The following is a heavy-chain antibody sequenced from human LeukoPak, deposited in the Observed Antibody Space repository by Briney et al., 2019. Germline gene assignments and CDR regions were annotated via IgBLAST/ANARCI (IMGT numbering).Heavy chain of an antibody. J-gene: IGHJ4*02. CDR2: INHSGST. Sequence: SETLSLTCAVYGGSFSGYYWSWIRQPPGKGLEWIGEINHSGSTNYNPSLKSRVTISVDTSKNQFSLKLSSVTAADTAVYYCARVATQGRYDYWGQGTLVTVSS. CDR3: ARVATQGRYDY. CDR1: GGSFSGYY. V-gene: IGHV4-34*01.